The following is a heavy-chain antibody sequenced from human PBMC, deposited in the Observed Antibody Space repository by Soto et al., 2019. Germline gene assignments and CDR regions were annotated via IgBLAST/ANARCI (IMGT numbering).Heavy chain of an antibody. D-gene: IGHD3-22*01. CDR1: GGSISSSSYY. CDR3: ATLWLYYYDSSGDLYFDD. Sequence: SETLSLTCTVSGGSISSSSYYWGWIRQPPGKGLEWIGSIYYSGSTYYNPSLKSRVTISVDTSKNQFSLKLSSVTAADTAVYYCATLWLYYYDSSGDLYFDDWGQGTLVTVSS. J-gene: IGHJ4*02. V-gene: IGHV4-39*01. CDR2: IYYSGST.